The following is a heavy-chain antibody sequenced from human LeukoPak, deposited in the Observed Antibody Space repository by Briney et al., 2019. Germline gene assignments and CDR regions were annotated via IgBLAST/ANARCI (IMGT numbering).Heavy chain of an antibody. CDR2: MNSDGSST. CDR1: GFTLSTYR. J-gene: IGHJ4*02. D-gene: IGHD6-13*01. CDR3: ARGESSSWYD. V-gene: IGHV3-74*01. Sequence: PGGSLRLSCAGSGFTLSTYRMHWVRQGPGKGLGWVSGMNSDGSSTVYADSVKGRFTISRDNARNTLYLQMNNLRAEDTAVYYCARGESSSWYDWGQGTLVTVSS.